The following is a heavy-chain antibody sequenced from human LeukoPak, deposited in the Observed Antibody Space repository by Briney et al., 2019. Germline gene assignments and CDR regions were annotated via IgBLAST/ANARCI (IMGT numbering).Heavy chain of an antibody. CDR3: ARGYYYDSSGAPPDFPWFDP. CDR2: IIPIFGTA. Sequence: SVKVSCKASGYTFTSYAMNWVRQAPGQGLEWMGGIIPIFGTANYAQKFQGRVTITADESTSTAYMELSSLRSEDTAVYYCARGYYYDSSGAPPDFPWFDPWGQGTLVTVSS. V-gene: IGHV1-69*13. CDR1: GYTFTSYA. J-gene: IGHJ5*02. D-gene: IGHD3-22*01.